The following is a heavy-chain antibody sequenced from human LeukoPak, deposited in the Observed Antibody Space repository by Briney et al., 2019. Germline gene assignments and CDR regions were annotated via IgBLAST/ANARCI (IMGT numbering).Heavy chain of an antibody. CDR3: ARVGSDYGPYYYGMDV. D-gene: IGHD4-17*01. J-gene: IGHJ6*02. CDR1: GYTFTSYA. CDR2: INTNTGNP. V-gene: IGHV7-4-1*02. Sequence: ASVKVSCKASGYTFTSYAMNWVRQAPGQGLEWMGWINTNTGNPTYAQGFTGRFVFSLDTSVSTAYLQISSLKAEDTAVYYCARVGSDYGPYYYGMDVWGQGTTVTVSS.